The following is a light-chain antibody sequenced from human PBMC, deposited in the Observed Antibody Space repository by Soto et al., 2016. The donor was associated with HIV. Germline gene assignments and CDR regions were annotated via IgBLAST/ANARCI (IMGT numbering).Light chain of an antibody. CDR2: SAS. CDR1: QGITNY. J-gene: IGKJ1*01. V-gene: IGKV1-9*01. Sequence: DIQMTQSPSSLSASVGDRVTITCRASQGITNYLAWYQQKPGKSPKLLIYSASTLQTGVPSRFSATGSGTDFTLSIDSLQPEDFATYYCQQLHIYPRTFGQGTKVGI. CDR3: QQLHIYPRT.